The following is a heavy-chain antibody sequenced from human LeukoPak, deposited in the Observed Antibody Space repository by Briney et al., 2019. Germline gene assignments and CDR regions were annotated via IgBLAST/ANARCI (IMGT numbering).Heavy chain of an antibody. Sequence: GGSLRLSCTASGFTFSDYFMSWIRQAPGKGLEWISQISRSGTTIYYADSVRGRFTISRDNAKNSPYLQMSSLRAEDTAVYYCARAPMYYYDSSGHLDYWGQGTLVTVSS. CDR2: ISRSGTTI. CDR3: ARAPMYYYDSSGHLDY. CDR1: GFTFSDYF. J-gene: IGHJ4*02. D-gene: IGHD3-22*01. V-gene: IGHV3-11*01.